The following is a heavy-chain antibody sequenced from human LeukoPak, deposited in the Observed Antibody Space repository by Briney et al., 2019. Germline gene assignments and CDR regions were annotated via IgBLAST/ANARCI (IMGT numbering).Heavy chain of an antibody. Sequence: ASVKVSCKASGYTFTNHAMHWVRQAPGQRLEWMGWINAGNGNTKYSQKFQGRVTITRDTSASTAYMELSSLRSEDTAVYYCARETDVQGYYYYGMDVWGQGTTVTVSS. V-gene: IGHV1-3*01. CDR1: GYTFTNHA. CDR2: INAGNGNT. D-gene: IGHD1-14*01. CDR3: ARETDVQGYYYYGMDV. J-gene: IGHJ6*01.